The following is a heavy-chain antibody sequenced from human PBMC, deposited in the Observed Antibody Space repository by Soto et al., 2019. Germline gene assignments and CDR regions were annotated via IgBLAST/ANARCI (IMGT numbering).Heavy chain of an antibody. Sequence: GGALRLSCAASGFTFSSYWMSWVRQAPGKGLEWVANIKQDGSEKYYVDSVKGRFTISRDNAKNSLYLQMNSLRAEDTAVYYCARDYYDFWSGYQPSFDYWGQGTLVTVSS. CDR1: GFTFSSYW. D-gene: IGHD3-3*01. CDR2: IKQDGSEK. V-gene: IGHV3-7*01. J-gene: IGHJ4*02. CDR3: ARDYYDFWSGYQPSFDY.